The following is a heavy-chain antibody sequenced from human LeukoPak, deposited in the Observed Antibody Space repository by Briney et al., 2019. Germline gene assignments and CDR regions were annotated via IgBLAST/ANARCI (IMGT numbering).Heavy chain of an antibody. CDR2: IHYSGST. Sequence: SETLSLTCTVSGGSISSSNYYWGWIRQPPGKGLEWIGSIHYSGSTYYNPSLKSRVTMSVDASKNQFSLKLSSVTAADTAVYYCARDPGIVGASAPYYYYYGMDVWGQGTTVTVSS. CDR1: GGSISSSNYY. CDR3: ARDPGIVGASAPYYYYYGMDV. D-gene: IGHD1-26*01. J-gene: IGHJ6*02. V-gene: IGHV4-39*02.